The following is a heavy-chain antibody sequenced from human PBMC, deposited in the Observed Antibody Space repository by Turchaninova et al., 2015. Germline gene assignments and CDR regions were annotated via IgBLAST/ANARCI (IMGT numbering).Heavy chain of an antibody. CDR3: AHSRGIDSSGYYHPYYFDY. D-gene: IGHD3-22*01. J-gene: IGHJ4*02. CDR2: IYWDDDK. CDR1: GFSLSTSGVG. V-gene: IGHV2-5*02. Sequence: QITLKESGPTLVKPTQTLTLTCTFSGFSLSTSGVGVGWIRQPPGKALEWLGIIYWDDDKRYSPSLKSRLTTTKDTSKNQVVLTMTNMEAVDTATYYCAHSRGIDSSGYYHPYYFDYWGQGTRVTVSS.